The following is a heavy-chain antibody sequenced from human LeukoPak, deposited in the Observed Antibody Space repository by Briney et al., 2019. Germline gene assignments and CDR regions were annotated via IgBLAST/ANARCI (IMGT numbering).Heavy chain of an antibody. CDR2: INSRTDGGTT. J-gene: IGHJ4*02. D-gene: IGHD6-19*01. CDR1: GFTFSNAW. CDR3: TTEPRLSIAVAGIQRADRSYYFDY. V-gene: IGHV3-15*01. Sequence: PGGSLRLSCAASGFTFSNAWMSWVRQAPGKGLEWVGRINSRTDGGTTDYAAPVKGRFTISRDDSKNTLYLQMNSLKTEDTAVYYCTTEPRLSIAVAGIQRADRSYYFDYWGQGTLVSVSA.